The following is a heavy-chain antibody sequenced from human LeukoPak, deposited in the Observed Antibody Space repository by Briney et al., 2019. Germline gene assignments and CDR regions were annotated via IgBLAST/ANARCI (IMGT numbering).Heavy chain of an antibody. J-gene: IGHJ4*02. Sequence: GGSLRLSCAASGLTVSSNYMTWVRQAPGKGLEWVSVIYTSGGTFYSDSVKGRFTISRDYSKNTLYLQMNSLRADDTAVYYCARDSNGPAFWGQGTLVTVSS. V-gene: IGHV3-53*01. CDR1: GLTVSSNY. CDR2: IYTSGGT. CDR3: ARDSNGPAF. D-gene: IGHD6-25*01.